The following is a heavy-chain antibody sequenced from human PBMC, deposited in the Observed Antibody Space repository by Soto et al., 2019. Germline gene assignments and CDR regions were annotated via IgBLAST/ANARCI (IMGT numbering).Heavy chain of an antibody. V-gene: IGHV4-34*01. CDR1: GGSFSGYY. Sequence: SETLSLTCAVYGGSFSGYYWSLIRQPPGKGLEWIGEINHSGSANYNPSLKGRVTISVDTSKNQFSLKLSSVTAADTAVYYCARARNRFGKYGMDVWGQGTMVTVSS. J-gene: IGHJ6*02. CDR2: INHSGSA. D-gene: IGHD3-10*01. CDR3: ARARNRFGKYGMDV.